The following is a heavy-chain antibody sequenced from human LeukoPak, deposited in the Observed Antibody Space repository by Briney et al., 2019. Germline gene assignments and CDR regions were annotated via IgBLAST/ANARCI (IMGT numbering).Heavy chain of an antibody. CDR2: IKQDGSEK. CDR3: ARRIAVAGTVAQFDY. Sequence: PGGSLRLSCAASGFTFSSYWMSWVRQAPGKGLEWVANIKQDGSEKYYVDSVKGRFTISRDNAKNSLYLQMNSLRAEDTAVYYCARRIAVAGTVAQFDYWGQGTLVTVSS. D-gene: IGHD6-19*01. CDR1: GFTFSSYW. V-gene: IGHV3-7*01. J-gene: IGHJ4*02.